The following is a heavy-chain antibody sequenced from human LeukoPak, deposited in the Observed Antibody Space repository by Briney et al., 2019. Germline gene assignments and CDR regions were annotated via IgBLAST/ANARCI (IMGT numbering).Heavy chain of an antibody. CDR2: INPNSGGT. CDR1: GYTFTGYY. J-gene: IGHJ4*02. D-gene: IGHD3-22*01. V-gene: IGHV1-2*02. CDR3: APDYYDSLGY. Sequence: ASLKVSCKASGYTFTGYYMHWVRQAPGQGLERIGWINPNSGGTNNAQKSHGRVTMTRDTSISTAYMELSRLRTDDTAVYYCAPDYYDSLGYWGQGTLVTVSS.